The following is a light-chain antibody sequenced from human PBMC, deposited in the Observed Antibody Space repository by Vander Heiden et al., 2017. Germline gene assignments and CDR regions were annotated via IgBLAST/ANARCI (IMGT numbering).Light chain of an antibody. CDR3: QQRSNWPAA. CDR1: QSVSSY. V-gene: IGKV3-11*02. CDR2: DAS. J-gene: IGKJ4*01. Sequence: EIVLTQSPATLSLSPGERATLSCRASQSVSSYLAWYQQTPGQAPRLRIYDASNRATGVPARFSGSGSERDFTLTISSLEPEDFAIYYCQQRSNWPAAFGGGTMVEIK.